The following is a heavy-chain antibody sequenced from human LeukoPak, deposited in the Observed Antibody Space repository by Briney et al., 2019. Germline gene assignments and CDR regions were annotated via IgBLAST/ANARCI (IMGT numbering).Heavy chain of an antibody. CDR1: GGSFSGYY. Sequence: PSETQSLTCAVYGGSFSGYYWSWIRQPPGKGLEWIGEINHSGSTNYNPSLKSRVTISVDTSKNQFSLKLSSVTAADTAVYYCARDNIVVVPAAITPYYYYGMDVWGQGTTVTVSS. CDR2: INHSGST. D-gene: IGHD2-2*02. CDR3: ARDNIVVVPAAITPYYYYGMDV. J-gene: IGHJ6*02. V-gene: IGHV4-34*01.